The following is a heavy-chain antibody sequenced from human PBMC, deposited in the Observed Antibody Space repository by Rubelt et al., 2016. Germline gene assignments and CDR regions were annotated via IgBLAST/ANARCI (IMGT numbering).Heavy chain of an antibody. CDR2: VNQDGSGQ. CDR3: ARDRGYGDYVDH. Sequence: GGSLRLSCVGSGFSFGSHWMSWVRQAPGKGLEWVATVNQDGSGQYHVDSVGGRFTISRDNAKNSLYLQMNSLRAEDTAVYYCARDRGYGDYVDHWGQGTLVTVSS. J-gene: IGHJ4*02. CDR1: GFSFGSHW. V-gene: IGHV3-7*01. D-gene: IGHD1-1*01.